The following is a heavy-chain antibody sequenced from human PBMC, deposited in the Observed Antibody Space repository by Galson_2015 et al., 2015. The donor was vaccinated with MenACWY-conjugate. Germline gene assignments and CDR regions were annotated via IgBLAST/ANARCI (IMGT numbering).Heavy chain of an antibody. CDR2: INPNSGGT. J-gene: IGHJ4*02. D-gene: IGHD6-13*01. Sequence: SVKVSCKASGYTFTSYYLHWVRQAPGQGLEWMGWINPNSGGTNYAQKFQGWVTMTRDTSISTAYMELSRLRSDDTAVYYCARESGQYSSSWYDYWGQGTLVTVSS. CDR3: ARESGQYSSSWYDY. CDR1: GYTFTSYY. V-gene: IGHV1-2*04.